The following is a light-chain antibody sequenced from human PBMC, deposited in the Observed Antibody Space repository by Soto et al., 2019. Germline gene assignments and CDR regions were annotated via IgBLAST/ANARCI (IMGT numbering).Light chain of an antibody. CDR3: QQYGSSPPYT. Sequence: EIVLTQSPGTLSLSPGERATLSCRTSETISSTYLAWYQQTPGQAPRLLIHGTSSRASDIPDRFSGSGSGTDFTLTISRLEPEDFALYYCQQYGSSPPYTFGQGTKLEIK. V-gene: IGKV3-20*01. CDR2: GTS. J-gene: IGKJ2*01. CDR1: ETISSTY.